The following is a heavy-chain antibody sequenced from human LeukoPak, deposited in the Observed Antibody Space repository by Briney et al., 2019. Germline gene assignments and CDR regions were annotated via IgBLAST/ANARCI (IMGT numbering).Heavy chain of an antibody. D-gene: IGHD6-13*01. Sequence: SETLSLTCTVSGGSISTSSYYWGWIRQPPGKGLEWIGNIHNSESTYYNPSLKSRVTISVDTSKNQFSLKLSSVTATDTAVYYCASGGSSSWYRWFDPWGQGTLVTVSS. CDR1: GGSISTSSYY. V-gene: IGHV4-39*01. J-gene: IGHJ5*02. CDR2: IHNSEST. CDR3: ASGGSSSWYRWFDP.